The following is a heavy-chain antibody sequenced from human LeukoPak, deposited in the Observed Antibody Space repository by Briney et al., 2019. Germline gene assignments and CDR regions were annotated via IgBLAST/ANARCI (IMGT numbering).Heavy chain of an antibody. Sequence: SETLSLTCAVYGGSFSGYYWSWIRQPPGKGLEWIGEINHSGSTNYNPSLKSRVTISVDTSKNQFSLKLSSVIAADTAVYYCARGMAVAGYYYYYYGMDVWGQGTTVTVSS. CDR1: GGSFSGYY. D-gene: IGHD6-19*01. CDR3: ARGMAVAGYYYYYYGMDV. V-gene: IGHV4-34*01. CDR2: INHSGST. J-gene: IGHJ6*02.